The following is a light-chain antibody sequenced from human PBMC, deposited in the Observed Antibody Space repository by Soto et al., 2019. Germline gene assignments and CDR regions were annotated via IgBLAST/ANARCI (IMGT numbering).Light chain of an antibody. J-gene: IGKJ2*01. CDR2: GAS. CDR1: QSVTTN. CDR3: QQYNNWPPYT. V-gene: IGKV3-15*01. Sequence: EIVLTQSPATLSVSPGERATLSCRASQSVTTNLAWYQHEPGQTPRLLIFGASTRATAVPARFSGSGSGTDFTLTINNLQSEDFAVYYCQQYNNWPPYTFGQGTKLEIK.